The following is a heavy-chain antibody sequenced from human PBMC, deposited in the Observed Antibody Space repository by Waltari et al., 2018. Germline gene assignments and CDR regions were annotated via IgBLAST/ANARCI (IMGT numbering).Heavy chain of an antibody. J-gene: IGHJ4*02. CDR2: INTGNGNT. V-gene: IGHV1-3*04. CDR3: ARVGGFYGNLDY. D-gene: IGHD3-16*01. CDR1: GYTLTTYG. Sequence: QVLLVQSGAEVKKPGASVKLSCKNSGYTLTTYGFHWVRQAPGQSLEWMGWINTGNGNTKYSQSFQGRVTFTRDTSATTAYMELTSLRSEDTAVYYCARVGGFYGNLDYWGQGTLVTVSS.